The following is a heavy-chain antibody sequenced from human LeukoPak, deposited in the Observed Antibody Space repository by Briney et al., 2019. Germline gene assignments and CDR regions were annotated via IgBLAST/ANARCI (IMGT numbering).Heavy chain of an antibody. J-gene: IGHJ4*02. D-gene: IGHD4-23*01. Sequence: GGSLRLSCAASGFTLSNYWMHWVRQAPGKGLVWVSRINNDGSSASYADSVKGRFTISRDNAENTLYLQMNSLRAEDMAVYYCARGDYGGPWGYWGQGTLVTVSS. CDR1: GFTLSNYW. V-gene: IGHV3-74*01. CDR3: ARGDYGGPWGY. CDR2: INNDGSSA.